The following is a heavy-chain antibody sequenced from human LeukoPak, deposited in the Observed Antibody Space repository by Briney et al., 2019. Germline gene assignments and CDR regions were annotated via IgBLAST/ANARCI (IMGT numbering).Heavy chain of an antibody. D-gene: IGHD3-22*01. CDR3: ARGYYYDNSGYFSVTPRHDAFDI. CDR1: GFTSSNYA. V-gene: IGHV3-23*01. CDR2: ISGSGSKT. Sequence: GGSLRLSCAASGFTSSNYAMGWVRQAPGKGLEWVSTISGSGSKTYYADSVKGRFTISRDTSKNTLYLQMNSLRAEDTAVYYCARGYYYDNSGYFSVTPRHDAFDIWGQGTMVTVSS. J-gene: IGHJ3*02.